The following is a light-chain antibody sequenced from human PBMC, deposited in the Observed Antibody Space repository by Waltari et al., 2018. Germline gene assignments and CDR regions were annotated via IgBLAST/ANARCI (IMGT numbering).Light chain of an antibody. V-gene: IGKV3-20*01. CDR2: GAS. Sequence: EIVLTQSPGTLSLSPGERATLSCRASPSVRSNYLAWYQQKPGQAPRLLIYGASSRATGIPDRFSGSGSGTDFTLTISRLEPEDFAVYYCQHYDSSLITFGQGTRLEIK. CDR1: PSVRSNY. J-gene: IGKJ5*01. CDR3: QHYDSSLIT.